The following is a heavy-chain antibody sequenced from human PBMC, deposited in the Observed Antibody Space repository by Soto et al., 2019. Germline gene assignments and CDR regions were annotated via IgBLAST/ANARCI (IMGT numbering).Heavy chain of an antibody. D-gene: IGHD3-10*01. CDR1: GGSFSGYY. V-gene: IGHV4-34*01. J-gene: IGHJ6*02. Sequence: SETLSLTCAVYGGSFSGYYWSWIRQPPGKGLEWIGEINHSGSTNYNPSLKSRVTISVDTSKNQFSLKLSSVTAADTAVYYCARAYYGSGSTHYYYGMDVWGQGTTVTVSS. CDR3: ARAYYGSGSTHYYYGMDV. CDR2: INHSGST.